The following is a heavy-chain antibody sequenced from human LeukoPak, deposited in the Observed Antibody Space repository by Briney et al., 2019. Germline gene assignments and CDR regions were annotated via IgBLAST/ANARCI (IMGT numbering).Heavy chain of an antibody. CDR1: GDSISDSY. J-gene: IGHJ5*02. CDR3: ARWPIHLGYCSGDRCNKWFDP. CDR2: IYSRGIT. Sequence: WETLSLTCTVSGDSISDSYWTWIRQPPGKGLEWIGHIYSRGITDSNPSLKSRVTLSIDTTKNQFSLNLTSVTAADTAVYYCARWPIHLGYCSGDRCNKWFDPWGQGVLVAVSS. D-gene: IGHD2-15*01. V-gene: IGHV4-59*08.